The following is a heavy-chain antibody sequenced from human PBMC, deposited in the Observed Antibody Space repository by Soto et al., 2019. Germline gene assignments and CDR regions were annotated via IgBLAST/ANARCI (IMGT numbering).Heavy chain of an antibody. CDR1: DGSISSYY. J-gene: IGHJ6*02. D-gene: IGHD2-21*01. Sequence: SETLSLTCTVSDGSISSYYWSWIRPPPGKGLEWIGYIYYSGSTCYNPSLKSRVTISVDTSKNQFSLKLSSVTAADTAVYYCAASCVGCGGFNYYGMDVWGQGTTVTVSS. CDR2: IYYSGST. CDR3: AASCVGCGGFNYYGMDV. V-gene: IGHV4-59*12.